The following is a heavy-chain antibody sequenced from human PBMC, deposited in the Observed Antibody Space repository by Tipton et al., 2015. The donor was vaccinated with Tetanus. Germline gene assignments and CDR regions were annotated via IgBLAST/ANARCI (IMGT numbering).Heavy chain of an antibody. Sequence: TLSLTCTVSGGSISSGGYYWSWIRQHPGKGLEWIGYIYYSGSTYYNPSLKSRVTISVDTSKNLFSLKLSSVTAADTAVYYCARDRYYDILTGYYGGGVDRLYGMDVWGQGTTVTVSS. V-gene: IGHV4-31*03. CDR2: IYYSGST. J-gene: IGHJ6*02. D-gene: IGHD3-9*01. CDR3: ARDRYYDILTGYYGGGVDRLYGMDV. CDR1: GGSISSGGYY.